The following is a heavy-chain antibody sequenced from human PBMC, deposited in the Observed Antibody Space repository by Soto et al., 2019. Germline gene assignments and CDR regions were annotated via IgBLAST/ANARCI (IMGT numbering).Heavy chain of an antibody. J-gene: IGHJ6*02. Sequence: SQTLSLTCAISGDSVSSNSAAWNWIRQSPSRGLVWLGRTYYRSKWYNDYAVSVKSRITINPDTSKNQFSLQLNSVTPEDTAVYYCAREGGSNSETMGPYYYYGMDVWGQGTTVTVS. CDR2: TYYRSKWYN. CDR3: AREGGSNSETMGPYYYYGMDV. CDR1: GDSVSSNSAA. V-gene: IGHV6-1*01. D-gene: IGHD3-10*01.